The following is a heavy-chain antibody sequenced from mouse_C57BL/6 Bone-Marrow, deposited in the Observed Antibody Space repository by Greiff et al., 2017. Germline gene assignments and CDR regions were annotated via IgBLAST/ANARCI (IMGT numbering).Heavy chain of an antibody. CDR1: GYAFSSSW. Sequence: VKLMESGPELVKPGASVKISCKASGYAFSSSWMNWVKQRPGKGLEWIGRIYPGDGDTNYNGKFKGKATLTADKSSSTAYMQLSSLTSEDSAVYFCARRVNGFDYWGQGTTLTVSS. CDR3: ARRVNGFDY. V-gene: IGHV1-82*01. D-gene: IGHD1-1*02. J-gene: IGHJ2*01. CDR2: IYPGDGDT.